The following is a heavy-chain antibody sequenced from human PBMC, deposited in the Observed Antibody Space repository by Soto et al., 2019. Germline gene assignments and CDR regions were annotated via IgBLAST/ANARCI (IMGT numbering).Heavy chain of an antibody. CDR1: GFTFSSYW. J-gene: IGHJ6*02. V-gene: IGHV3-7*01. CDR2: IKQDGSEK. CDR3: ARKAAGFYYYYGMDV. Sequence: GGSLRLSCAASGFTFSSYWMSWVRQAPGKGREWVANIKQDGSEKYYVDSVKGRFTISRDNAKNSLYLQMNSLRAEDTAVYYCARKAAGFYYYYGMDVWGQGTTVTVSS. D-gene: IGHD6-13*01.